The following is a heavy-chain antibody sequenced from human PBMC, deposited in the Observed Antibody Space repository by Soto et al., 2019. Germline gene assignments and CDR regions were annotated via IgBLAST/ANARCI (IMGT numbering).Heavy chain of an antibody. V-gene: IGHV4-59*01. CDR1: GGSISSYY. CDR2: IYYSGST. Sequence: SETLSLTCTVSGGSISSYYWSWIRQPPGKGLEWIGYIYYSGSTNYNPSLKSRVTISVDTSKNQFSLKLSSVTAADTAVYYCARVFFASPSNYDILTGYGFDYWGQGTLVTVSS. D-gene: IGHD3-9*01. CDR3: ARVFFASPSNYDILTGYGFDY. J-gene: IGHJ4*02.